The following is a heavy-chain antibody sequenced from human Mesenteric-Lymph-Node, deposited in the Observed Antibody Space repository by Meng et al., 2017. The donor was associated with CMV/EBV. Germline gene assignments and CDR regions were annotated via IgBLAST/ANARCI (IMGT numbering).Heavy chain of an antibody. J-gene: IGHJ4*02. Sequence: QLQLQESGPGLVKPSETLSLTCTCPGGAISSSSYYWGWIRQPPGKGLEWIGSIYYSGSTYYNPSLKSRVTISVDTSKNQFSLKLSSVTAADTAVYYCARDGDYYDSSGYNPFDYWGQGTLVTVSS. CDR2: IYYSGST. CDR1: GGAISSSSYY. CDR3: ARDGDYYDSSGYNPFDY. V-gene: IGHV4-39*07. D-gene: IGHD3-22*01.